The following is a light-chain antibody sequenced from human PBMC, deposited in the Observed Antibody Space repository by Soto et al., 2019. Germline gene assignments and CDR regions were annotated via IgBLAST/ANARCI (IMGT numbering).Light chain of an antibody. CDR2: EVS. CDR3: SSYTRSSTQV. CDR1: SSDVGAYNY. J-gene: IGLJ1*01. Sequence: QSVLTQPASVSGSPGQSITISCTGTSSDVGAYNYVSWYQVHPGKAPTLIISEVSNRPSGVSSRFSGSKSTNTASLTISGLRPEDEAEYYCSSYTRSSTQVFGTGTKV. V-gene: IGLV2-14*01.